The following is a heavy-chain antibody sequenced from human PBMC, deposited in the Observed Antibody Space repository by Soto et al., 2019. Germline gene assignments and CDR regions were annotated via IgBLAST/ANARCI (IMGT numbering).Heavy chain of an antibody. CDR3: AKGREWLVTWDFDY. J-gene: IGHJ4*02. D-gene: IGHD6-19*01. V-gene: IGHV3-30*18. CDR1: GFAFSDYG. Sequence: QVQLVESGGGVVQPGTSLRLSCSASGFAFSDYGVHWVRQAPGKGLEWVASISYDETGPYYSDSVKGRFTISRDNAKNTLVLHMTSLRTEDTAMYYCAKGREWLVTWDFDYWGQGTLVTVSS. CDR2: ISYDETGP.